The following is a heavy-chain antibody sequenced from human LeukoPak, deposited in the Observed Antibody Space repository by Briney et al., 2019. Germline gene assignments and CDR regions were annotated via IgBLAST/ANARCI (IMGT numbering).Heavy chain of an antibody. CDR1: GGSISSSS. CDR2: ISHTGTT. J-gene: IGHJ4*02. D-gene: IGHD6-13*01. CDR3: ARDLHSSSWSFDY. Sequence: SETLSLTCIVSGGSISSSSWSWIRQSPGKGLEWIGYISHTGTTSYKSSLKSRVTISVDTSKNQFSLKLSSVTAADTAVYYCARDLHSSSWSFDYWGQGTLVTVSS. V-gene: IGHV4-59*12.